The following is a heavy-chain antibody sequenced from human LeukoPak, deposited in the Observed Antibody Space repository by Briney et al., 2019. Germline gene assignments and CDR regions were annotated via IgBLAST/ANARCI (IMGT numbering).Heavy chain of an antibody. Sequence: PSETLSLTCTVSGGSISSGSYYWSWIRQPAGKGLEWIGRIYTSGSTNYTPSLKSRVTISVDTSKNQFSLKLSSVTAADTAVYYCARGPSLTRAAPFDYWGQGTLVTVSS. V-gene: IGHV4-61*02. D-gene: IGHD2-15*01. CDR3: ARGPSLTRAAPFDY. CDR1: GGSISSGSYY. J-gene: IGHJ4*02. CDR2: IYTSGST.